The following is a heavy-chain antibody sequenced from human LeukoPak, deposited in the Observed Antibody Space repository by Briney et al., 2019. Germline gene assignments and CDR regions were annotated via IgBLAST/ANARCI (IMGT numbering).Heavy chain of an antibody. Sequence: ASVKVSCKASGYTFTGYYMHWVRQATGQGLEWMGWMNPNSGNTGYAQKFQGRVTITRNTSISTAYMELSSLRSEDTAVYYCARGPVLGQWLATEGYYFDYWGQGTLVTVSS. J-gene: IGHJ4*02. D-gene: IGHD6-19*01. CDR2: MNPNSGNT. CDR1: GYTFTGYY. V-gene: IGHV1-8*03. CDR3: ARGPVLGQWLATEGYYFDY.